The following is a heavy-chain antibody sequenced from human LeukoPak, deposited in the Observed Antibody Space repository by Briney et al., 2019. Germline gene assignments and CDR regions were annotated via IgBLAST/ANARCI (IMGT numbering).Heavy chain of an antibody. CDR1: GFIFNHHA. V-gene: IGHV3-33*06. Sequence: PGGSLRLSCAASGFIFNHHAMHWVRQAPGKGLEWVAVIWSDKSNKFYADSVRGRFTISIDDSRKTVYLQMDTMTVEDTAVYYCAKDAQRGFDYSNSLEYWGQGALVTVAS. J-gene: IGHJ4*02. D-gene: IGHD4-11*01. CDR2: IWSDKSNK. CDR3: AKDAQRGFDYSNSLEY.